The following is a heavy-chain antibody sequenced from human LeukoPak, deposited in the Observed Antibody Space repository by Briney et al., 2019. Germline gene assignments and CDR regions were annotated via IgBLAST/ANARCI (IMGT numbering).Heavy chain of an antibody. J-gene: IGHJ4*02. D-gene: IGHD2-2*01. CDR3: ARDKGIVVVPAAIPSDY. Sequence: ASVKVSCKASGYTFTGYYMHWVRQAPGQGLEWMGRINPNSGGTNYAQKFQGRVTMTRDTSISTAYMELSRLRSDDTAVYYCARDKGIVVVPAAIPSDYWGQGTLVTVSS. V-gene: IGHV1-2*06. CDR1: GYTFTGYY. CDR2: INPNSGGT.